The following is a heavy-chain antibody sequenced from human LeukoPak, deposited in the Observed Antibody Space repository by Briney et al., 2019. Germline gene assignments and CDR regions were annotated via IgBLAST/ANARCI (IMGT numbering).Heavy chain of an antibody. J-gene: IGHJ6*03. Sequence: ASVKVSCKXSGYTFTSYGISWVRQAPGQGLEWMGWISAYNGNTNYSQKLQGRVTMTTDTSTSTAYMELRSLRSDDTAVYYCARDSITIFGVVIPYYYYYYMDVWGKGTTVTVSS. D-gene: IGHD3-3*01. CDR1: GYTFTSYG. V-gene: IGHV1-18*01. CDR3: ARDSITIFGVVIPYYYYYYMDV. CDR2: ISAYNGNT.